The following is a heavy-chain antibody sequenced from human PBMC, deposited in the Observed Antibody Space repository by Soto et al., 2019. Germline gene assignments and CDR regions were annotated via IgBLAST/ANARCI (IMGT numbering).Heavy chain of an antibody. Sequence: QVQLVESGGGVVQPGRSLRLSCAASGFTFSGYGMHWVRQAPGKGLEWVAVVWYDGSKEYYADSVKGRFASSRDNSLNTLYLQINSLRAEDTAVYYCARGRGGSYGGNSANFDVWGQGTMVTVSS. D-gene: IGHD4-17*01. J-gene: IGHJ3*01. CDR1: GFTFSGYG. V-gene: IGHV3-33*01. CDR2: VWYDGSKE. CDR3: ARGRGGSYGGNSANFDV.